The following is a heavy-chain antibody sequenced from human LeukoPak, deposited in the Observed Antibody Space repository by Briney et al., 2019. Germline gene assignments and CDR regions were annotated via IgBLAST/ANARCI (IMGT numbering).Heavy chain of an antibody. Sequence: GGSLRLSCAASGFTFSSYAMHWVRQAPGKGLEWVAVISYDGSNKYYADSVKGRFTISRDNSKNTLYLQMNSLRAEDTAVYYCAREEYGGSVFDYWGQGTLVTVSS. CDR3: AREEYGGSVFDY. CDR2: ISYDGSNK. J-gene: IGHJ4*02. V-gene: IGHV3-30-3*01. D-gene: IGHD4-23*01. CDR1: GFTFSSYA.